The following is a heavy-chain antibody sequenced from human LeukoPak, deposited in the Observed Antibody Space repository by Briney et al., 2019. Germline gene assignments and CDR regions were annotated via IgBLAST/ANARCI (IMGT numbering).Heavy chain of an antibody. V-gene: IGHV4-34*01. J-gene: IGHJ6*03. CDR1: GGSFSGYY. CDR3: ARGRHDITMIVVVMTSVSYYLDV. Sequence: SETLSLTCAVYGGSFSGYYWSWIRQSPGKGLEWIGDINPSGSTYYNPSLKSRLTISVDTSKNQFSLKLRSVTAADTAVYYCARGRHDITMIVVVMTSVSYYLDVWGKGTTVTVS. CDR2: INPSGST. D-gene: IGHD3-22*01.